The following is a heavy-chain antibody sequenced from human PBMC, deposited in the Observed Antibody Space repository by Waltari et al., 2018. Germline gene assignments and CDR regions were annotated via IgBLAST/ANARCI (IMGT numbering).Heavy chain of an antibody. V-gene: IGHV1-69*04. CDR1: GGTFSSYA. J-gene: IGHJ6*03. Sequence: QVQLVQSGAEVKKPGSSVKVSCKASGGTFSSYAISWVRQAPGQGLEWMGGIIPILGIANYAQKFQGRVTITADEATSTAYMELSSLGSEDTAVYYCARDVATITLGYMDVWGKGTTVTVSS. CDR3: ARDVATITLGYMDV. D-gene: IGHD5-12*01. CDR2: IIPILGIA.